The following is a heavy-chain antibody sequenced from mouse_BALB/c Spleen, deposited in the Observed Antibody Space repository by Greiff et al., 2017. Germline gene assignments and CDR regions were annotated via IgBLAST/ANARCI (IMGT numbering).Heavy chain of an antibody. J-gene: IGHJ1*01. Sequence: EVQLQESGPGLVKPSQSLSLTCTVTGYSITSDYAWNWIRQFPGNKLEWMGYISYSGSTSYNPSLKSRISITRDTSKNQFFLQLNSVTTEDTATYYCARDGITTATEDWYFDVWGAGTTVTVSS. CDR3: ARDGITTATEDWYFDV. CDR1: GYSITSDYA. V-gene: IGHV3-2*02. CDR2: ISYSGST. D-gene: IGHD1-2*01.